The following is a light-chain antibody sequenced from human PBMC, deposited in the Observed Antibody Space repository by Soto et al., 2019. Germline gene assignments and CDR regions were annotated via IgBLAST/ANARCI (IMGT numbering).Light chain of an antibody. CDR1: QSVSSSY. CDR2: GAS. V-gene: IGKV3-20*01. Sequence: EIVLTQSPGTLSLSPGERATLSCRASQSVSSSYLAWYQQKPGQGPRLLIYGASSRATGIPDRFRGSGSGTDFTLTISRLEPEDFAVYYCQEYAGSPKPFGQGTKVDIK. CDR3: QEYAGSPKP. J-gene: IGKJ1*01.